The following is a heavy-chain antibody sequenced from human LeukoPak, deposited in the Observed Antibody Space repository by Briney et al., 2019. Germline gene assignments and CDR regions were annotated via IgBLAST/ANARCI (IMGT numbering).Heavy chain of an antibody. Sequence: GGSLRLSCAASGFTFSSYGMHWVRQAPGKGLEWVAVISYDGSNKYYADSVKGRFTISRDNPKNTLYLQMNSLRAEGTAVYYCAKDFHYYYDSSGYYYFDYWGQGTLVTVSS. CDR2: ISYDGSNK. D-gene: IGHD3-22*01. CDR3: AKDFHYYYDSSGYYYFDY. J-gene: IGHJ4*02. V-gene: IGHV3-30*18. CDR1: GFTFSSYG.